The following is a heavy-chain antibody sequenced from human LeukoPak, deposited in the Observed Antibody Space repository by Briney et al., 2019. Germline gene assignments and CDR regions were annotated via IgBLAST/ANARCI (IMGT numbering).Heavy chain of an antibody. CDR3: ARQQCNGGSCYSRAIWFDP. Sequence: GSLRLSCAASGFTVNSNLMSWLRQPPGKGLEWVGGIYYTGTIYQSPSPMSRVTISVQTSKNQFSLKLISVTAADTAVYYCARQQCNGGSCYSRAIWFDPWGQGTLVTVSS. J-gene: IGHJ5*02. V-gene: IGHV4-39*01. CDR2: IYYTGTI. CDR1: GFTVNSNL. D-gene: IGHD2-15*01.